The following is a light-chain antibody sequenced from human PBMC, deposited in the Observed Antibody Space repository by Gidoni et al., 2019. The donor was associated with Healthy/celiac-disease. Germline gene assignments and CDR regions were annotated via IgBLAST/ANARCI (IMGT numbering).Light chain of an antibody. V-gene: IGKV3-11*01. Sequence: DSVLPQSPAPLSLSPGETATLSSRASQSVSSDLAWYQQNPGQAPRLLIYDASNRATGIPARFSGSGSGTDFTLTIRSLEPEDFAVYYCQQRSNWPTFGQGTRLEIK. CDR2: DAS. CDR3: QQRSNWPT. CDR1: QSVSSD. J-gene: IGKJ5*01.